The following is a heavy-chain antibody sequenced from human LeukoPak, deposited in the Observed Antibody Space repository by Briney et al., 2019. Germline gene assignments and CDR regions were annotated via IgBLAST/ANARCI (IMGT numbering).Heavy chain of an antibody. CDR3: ARIGRDYGDYFDY. J-gene: IGHJ4*02. CDR1: GFTFNIFW. V-gene: IGHV3-7*05. CDR2: IEQDGSEK. D-gene: IGHD4-17*01. Sequence: GGSLRLSCAASGFTFNIFWMTWLRQAPGKGPEWVANIEQDGSEKDYLDSVKGRFTISRDNARNSLYLQMNSLRAEDTAVYYCARIGRDYGDYFDYWGQGTLVTVSS.